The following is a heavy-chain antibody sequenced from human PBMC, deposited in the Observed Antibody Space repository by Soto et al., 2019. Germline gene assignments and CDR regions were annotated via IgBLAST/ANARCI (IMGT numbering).Heavy chain of an antibody. D-gene: IGHD2-15*01. V-gene: IGHV3-11*01. CDR1: GFTFRDYY. CDR3: ARRGPLNNIEVVPDYFGLDV. Sequence: QERLVESGGGLVKPGGSLRLSCEASGFTFRDYYMSWIRQAPGKGLEWISYISSGGSSKFYTESVKGRFTISRDIAKNSLYLRMDGLRVEDTGVYFCARRGPLNNIEVVPDYFGLDVWGQGTTVTVSS. CDR2: ISSGGSSK. J-gene: IGHJ6*02.